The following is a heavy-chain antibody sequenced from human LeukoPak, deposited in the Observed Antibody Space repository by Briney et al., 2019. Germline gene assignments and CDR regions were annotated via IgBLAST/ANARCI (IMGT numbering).Heavy chain of an antibody. J-gene: IGHJ5*02. CDR3: AREILRVWFDP. V-gene: IGHV3-30-3*01. CDR1: GFTFSSYA. CDR2: ISYDGSNK. Sequence: GGSLRLSCAASGFTFSSYAMHWVRQAPGKGLEWVAVISYDGSNKYYADSAKGRFTISRDNSKNTLYLQMNSLRAEDTAVYYCAREILRVWFDPWGQGTLVTVSS.